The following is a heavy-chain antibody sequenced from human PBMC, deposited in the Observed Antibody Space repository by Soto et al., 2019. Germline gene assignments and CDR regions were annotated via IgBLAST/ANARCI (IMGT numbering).Heavy chain of an antibody. CDR2: VSTSDDRT. J-gene: IGHJ4*02. V-gene: IGHV1-18*01. CDR3: ARELNTESSAYYSFAF. CDR1: GYIFTAYG. D-gene: IGHD3-22*01. Sequence: ASVKVSCKTSGYIFTAYGLAWLRQAPGQRPEWMGWVSTSDDRTNYAQKFQGRVTMTTDRSTTTTSMELRSLRPDDTAVYYCARELNTESSAYYSFAFWGQGTLVTVSS.